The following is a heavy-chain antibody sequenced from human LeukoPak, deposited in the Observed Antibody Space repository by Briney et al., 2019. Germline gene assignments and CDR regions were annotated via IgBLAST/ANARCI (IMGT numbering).Heavy chain of an antibody. CDR3: ARVYGPIDY. J-gene: IGHJ4*02. Sequence: ASVKVSCKASGYTFTNYDINWVRQATGQGLEWMGWMNPNSGNTGYPQKFQDRVTMTRDTSKSTAYMELSSLRSEDTAAYYCARVYGPIDYWGQGTLVTVSS. D-gene: IGHD2-8*01. V-gene: IGHV1-8*01. CDR2: MNPNSGNT. CDR1: GYTFTNYD.